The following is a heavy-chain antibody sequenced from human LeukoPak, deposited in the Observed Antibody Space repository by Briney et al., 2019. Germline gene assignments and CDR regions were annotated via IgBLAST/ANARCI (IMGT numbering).Heavy chain of an antibody. Sequence: GGSLRLSCAASGFTFDDYAMHWVRQAPGKGLEWVSGISWNSGSIGYADSVKGRFTISRDNAKNSLYLQMNSLRAEDTALYYCAKEKRYSSGGSCYRPLDYWGQGTLVTVSS. V-gene: IGHV3-9*01. D-gene: IGHD2-15*01. J-gene: IGHJ4*02. CDR1: GFTFDDYA. CDR3: AKEKRYSSGGSCYRPLDY. CDR2: ISWNSGSI.